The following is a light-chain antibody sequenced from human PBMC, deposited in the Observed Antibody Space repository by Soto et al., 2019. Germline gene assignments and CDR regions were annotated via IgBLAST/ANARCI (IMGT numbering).Light chain of an antibody. CDR1: QSVTSD. CDR2: GAS. CDR3: QQYYRWPVT. V-gene: IGKV3-15*01. J-gene: IGKJ4*01. Sequence: EIVMTQSPATLSVSPWERVTLSCRASQSVTSDLAWYQHKPGQAPRLLISGASSGAIGIPARFSGSGSGTEFTLTINSLQSEDFAVYYCQQYYRWPVTFGGGTKVEI.